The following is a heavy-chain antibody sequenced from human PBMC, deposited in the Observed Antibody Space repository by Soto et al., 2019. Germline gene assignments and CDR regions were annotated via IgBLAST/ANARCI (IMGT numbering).Heavy chain of an antibody. J-gene: IGHJ4*02. CDR2: TYYRSTWYN. V-gene: IGHV6-1*01. Sequence: PSHTLSLPCAISGDTVSSNRSACHFIRQSPSRGLEWLGRTYYRSTWYNDYAVSVKSRITINPDTSKNQFSLQLNSVTPEDTAVYYCARDDYDSGWDVYWGQGTLVTVSS. D-gene: IGHD6-19*01. CDR1: GDTVSSNRSA. CDR3: ARDDYDSGWDVY.